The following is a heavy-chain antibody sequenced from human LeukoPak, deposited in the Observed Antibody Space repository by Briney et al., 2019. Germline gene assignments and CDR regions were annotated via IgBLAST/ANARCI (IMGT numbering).Heavy chain of an antibody. CDR3: AKFHISSSWYGDDY. V-gene: IGHV3-30*18. Sequence: PGRSLRLSCAASGFTFSSYAMHWVRQAPGKGLEWVAVISYDGSNKYYADSVKGRFTISRDNSKNTLYLQMNSLRAEDTAVYYCAKFHISSSWYGDDYWGQGTLVTVSS. CDR1: GFTFSSYA. CDR2: ISYDGSNK. J-gene: IGHJ4*02. D-gene: IGHD6-13*01.